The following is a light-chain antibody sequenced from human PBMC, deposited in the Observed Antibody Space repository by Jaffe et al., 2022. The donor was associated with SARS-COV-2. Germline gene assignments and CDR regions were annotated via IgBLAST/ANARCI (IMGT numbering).Light chain of an antibody. CDR2: EGY. V-gene: IGLV2-23*01. CDR3: CSYVGYSTWV. CDR1: SNDVVDFKS. J-gene: IGLJ3*02. Sequence: QSVLTQPASVSGSPGQSISISCTGASNDVVDFKSLSWYQQHPGKDPKLLIFEGYKRPSGVSNRFSGSRSGGTPSLTISGLQAEDEADYYCCSYVGYSTWVFGGGTKLTVL.